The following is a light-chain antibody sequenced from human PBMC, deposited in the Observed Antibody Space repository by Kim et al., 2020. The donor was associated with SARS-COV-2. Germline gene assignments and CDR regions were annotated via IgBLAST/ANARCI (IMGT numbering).Light chain of an antibody. V-gene: IGLV3-1*01. CDR2: QDS. CDR1: KLGDKY. CDR3: QAWDSSTAEVV. Sequence: PGQSASITCSGDKLGDKYACWYQQKPGQSPVLVIYQDSKRPSGIPERFSGSNSGNTATLTISGTQAMDEADYYCQAWDSSTAEVVFGGGTQLTVL. J-gene: IGLJ2*01.